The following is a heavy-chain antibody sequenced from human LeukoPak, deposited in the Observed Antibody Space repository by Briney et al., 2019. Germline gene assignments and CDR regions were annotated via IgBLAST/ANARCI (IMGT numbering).Heavy chain of an antibody. CDR1: GYTFTGYY. CDR3: ARALWFGEYDLDY. D-gene: IGHD3-10*01. CDR2: INPNSGGT. J-gene: IGHJ4*02. V-gene: IGHV1-2*02. Sequence: ASVTDACEASGYTFTGYYMHWVRQAPGQGREWMGWINPNSGGTNYAQKFQGRVTMTRDTSISTAYMGLSRLRSDDTAVYYCARALWFGEYDLDYWGQGTLVTVSS.